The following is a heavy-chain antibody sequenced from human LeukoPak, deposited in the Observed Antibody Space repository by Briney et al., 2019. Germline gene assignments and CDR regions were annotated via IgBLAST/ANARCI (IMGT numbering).Heavy chain of an antibody. Sequence: ASVKVSCKASGYTFTSYYMHWVRQAPGQGLEWMGIINPSGGSTSYAQKFQGRVTMTRDTSTSTVYMELSSLRSEDTAVYYCARVKRYYYDRESHHFDYWGQGTLVTVSS. J-gene: IGHJ4*02. CDR2: INPSGGST. V-gene: IGHV1-46*01. CDR3: ARVKRYYYDRESHHFDY. CDR1: GYTFTSYY. D-gene: IGHD3-22*01.